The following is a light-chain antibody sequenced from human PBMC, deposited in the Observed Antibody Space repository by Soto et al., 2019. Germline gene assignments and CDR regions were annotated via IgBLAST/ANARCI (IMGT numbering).Light chain of an antibody. J-gene: IGLJ1*01. Sequence: QAVVTQEPSLTVSPGGTVTLTCGSSTGAVTSGHYPYWFQQKPGQAPRTLIYDTNKKHSWTPARFSGSLLGGKAALTLSGAQPEDEAEYYCLLSYSGARLYVFGTGTKLTVL. V-gene: IGLV7-46*01. CDR1: TGAVTSGHY. CDR3: LLSYSGARLYV. CDR2: DTN.